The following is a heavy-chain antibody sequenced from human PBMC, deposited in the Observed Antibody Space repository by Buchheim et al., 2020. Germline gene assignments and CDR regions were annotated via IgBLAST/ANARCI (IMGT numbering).Heavy chain of an antibody. V-gene: IGHV3-33*01. Sequence: QVQLVESGGGVVQPGRSLRLSCAASGFTFSSYGMHWVRQAPGKGLEWVAVIWYDGSNKYYEDSVKGRFTISRDNSKTTLYLQMNSLRAEDTAVYYCARDASPQRWLQLGLDYWGQGTL. CDR2: IWYDGSNK. D-gene: IGHD5-24*01. CDR1: GFTFSSYG. J-gene: IGHJ4*02. CDR3: ARDASPQRWLQLGLDY.